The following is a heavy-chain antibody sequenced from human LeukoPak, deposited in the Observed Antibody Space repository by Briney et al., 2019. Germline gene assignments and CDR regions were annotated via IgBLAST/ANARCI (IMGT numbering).Heavy chain of an antibody. CDR3: ARGGGDPSSYYFDY. D-gene: IGHD6-6*01. V-gene: IGHV4-34*01. J-gene: IGHJ4*02. CDR2: INHSGST. Sequence: SEPLSLTCAVYGGSFSGYYWRWIRQPPGKGLEWIGEINHSGSTNYNPSLKSRVTISVDTSKNQFSLKLSSVTAADTAVYYCARGGGDPSSYYFDYWGQGTLVTVSS. CDR1: GGSFSGYY.